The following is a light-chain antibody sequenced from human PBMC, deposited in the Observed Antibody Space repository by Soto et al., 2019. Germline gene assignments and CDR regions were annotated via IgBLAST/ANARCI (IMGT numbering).Light chain of an antibody. CDR3: AAWDDSLSGVI. CDR2: SNS. CDR1: SSNIGSNA. J-gene: IGLJ2*01. Sequence: QSVLTQPPSASGTPGQRVTISCSGSSSNIGSNAVNWYQHLPGTAPKLLIYSNSQRPSGVPDRFSGSKSGTSASLAISGLQSEDEADYYCAAWDDSLSGVIFGGGTQLTVL. V-gene: IGLV1-44*01.